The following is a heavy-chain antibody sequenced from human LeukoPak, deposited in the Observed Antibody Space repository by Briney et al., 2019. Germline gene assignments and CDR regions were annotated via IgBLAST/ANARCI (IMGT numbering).Heavy chain of an antibody. CDR1: GGSLSGYY. Sequence: PETLSLTCDVYGGSLSGYYWHWIRQPPGKGLEWVGEICHGGRAIYRPSLQSRLTISLDTSKNQFSLKLSSVTAPDTAVYYCAREDPYDSTWASDSNWFDPWGQGTLVTVSS. V-gene: IGHV4-34*01. CDR3: AREDPYDSTWASDSNWFDP. J-gene: IGHJ5*01. D-gene: IGHD3-22*01. CDR2: ICHGGRA.